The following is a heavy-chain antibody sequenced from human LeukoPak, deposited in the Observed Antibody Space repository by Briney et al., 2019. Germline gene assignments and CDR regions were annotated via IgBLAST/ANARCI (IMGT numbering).Heavy chain of an antibody. Sequence: GGSLRLSCAASGFSFSNSWMHWVRQAPGKGLVWVSRISNVGSSTNYADSVKGRFTISRDNAKNTLYLQMNSLRAEDTAVYYCARDYLGWFDPWGQGTLVTVSS. J-gene: IGHJ5*02. CDR3: ARDYLGWFDP. CDR1: GFSFSNSW. CDR2: ISNVGSST. V-gene: IGHV3-74*01.